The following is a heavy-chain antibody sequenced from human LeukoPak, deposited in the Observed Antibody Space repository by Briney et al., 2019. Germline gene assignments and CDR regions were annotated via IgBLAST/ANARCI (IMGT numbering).Heavy chain of an antibody. V-gene: IGHV4-61*08. CDR1: GGSISSGGYY. Sequence: PSETQSLTCTVSGGSISSGGYYWSWIRQPPGKGLEWIGYIYYSGSTNYNPSLKSRVTISVDTSKNQFSLKLSSVTAADTAVYYCARDNYYYDRGGAFGIWGQGTMVTVSS. CDR3: ARDNYYYDRGGAFGI. J-gene: IGHJ3*02. CDR2: IYYSGST. D-gene: IGHD3-22*01.